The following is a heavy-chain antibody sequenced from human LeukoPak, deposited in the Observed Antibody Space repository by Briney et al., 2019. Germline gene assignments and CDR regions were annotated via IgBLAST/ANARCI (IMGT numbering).Heavy chain of an antibody. V-gene: IGHV4-39*07. CDR2: IYYSGST. J-gene: IGHJ4*02. Sequence: SETLSLTCTVSGGSISSSSYYWGWTRQPPGKGLEWIGSIYYSGSTYYNPSLKSRVTISVDTSKNQFSLKLSSVTAADTAVYYCASGAVAGLSFDYWGQGTLVTVSS. CDR1: GGSISSSSYY. CDR3: ASGAVAGLSFDY. D-gene: IGHD6-19*01.